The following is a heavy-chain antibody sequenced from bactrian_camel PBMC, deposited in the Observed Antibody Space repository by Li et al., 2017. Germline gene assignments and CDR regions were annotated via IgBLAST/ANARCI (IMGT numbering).Heavy chain of an antibody. V-gene: IGHV3S53*01. Sequence: HVQLVESGGGSVQAGGSMNLSCAISGDTYSTNCMGWFRQAPGKEREGVAAIEHDGSTSYTDSVKGRFTISKDNAKNTLTLQMNSPKPEDTAMYYCAAAGSVNHVVVVPAGTKCRTEYKSRGQGTQVTVS. J-gene: IGHJ4*01. CDR1: GDTYSTNC. CDR3: AAAGSVNHVVVVPAGTKCRTEYKS. D-gene: IGHD7*01. CDR2: IEHDGST.